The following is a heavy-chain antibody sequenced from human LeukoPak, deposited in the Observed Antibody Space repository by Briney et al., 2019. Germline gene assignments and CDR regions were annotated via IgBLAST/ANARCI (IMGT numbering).Heavy chain of an antibody. Sequence: GGSLRLSCAASGFSFSGYAMSWVRQAPGKGLEWVSAISGSGGSTYYSDSVKGRFTISRDNSKNTLYLQMNSLRAEDTAVYYCAKDPAGTDYWGQGTLVTVSS. CDR2: ISGSGGST. CDR1: GFSFSGYA. D-gene: IGHD6-13*01. J-gene: IGHJ4*02. V-gene: IGHV3-23*01. CDR3: AKDPAGTDY.